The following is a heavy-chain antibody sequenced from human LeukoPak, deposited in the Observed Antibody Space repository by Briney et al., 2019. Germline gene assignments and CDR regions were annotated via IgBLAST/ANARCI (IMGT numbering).Heavy chain of an antibody. D-gene: IGHD6-19*01. CDR2: IKEDGSEK. V-gene: IGHV3-7*01. Sequence: GGSLRLSCTASGFTFSNYWMTWVRQAPGKGLEWVANIKEDGSEKGYADSVKGRFTISRDNAKNSLHLQMNSLRVDDTAVYYRTRNSGWYRLDYWGQGTLVTVSS. CDR1: GFTFSNYW. J-gene: IGHJ4*02. CDR3: TRNSGWYRLDY.